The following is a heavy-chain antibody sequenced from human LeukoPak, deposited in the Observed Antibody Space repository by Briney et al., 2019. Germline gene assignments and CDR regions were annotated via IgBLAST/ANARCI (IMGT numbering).Heavy chain of an antibody. V-gene: IGHV3-33*01. D-gene: IGHD2-21*02. CDR2: IWYDGGYK. Sequence: PGGSLRLSCAASAFTFSSYGMHWVRQAPGKGLEWVALIWYDGGYKYYADSVKGRFTISRDNSKNTLYLQMNSLRAEDTAVYYCARDDVGSAYCGGDCYPNLDYWGQGTLVTVSS. CDR3: ARDDVGSAYCGGDCYPNLDY. CDR1: AFTFSSYG. J-gene: IGHJ4*02.